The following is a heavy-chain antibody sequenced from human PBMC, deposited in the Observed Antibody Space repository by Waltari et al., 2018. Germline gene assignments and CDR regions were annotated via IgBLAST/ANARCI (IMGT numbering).Heavy chain of an antibody. CDR1: GYSFTSPW. V-gene: IGHV5-10-1*01. Sequence: EVQLVQSGAEVKKPEESLRISGEGSGYSFTSPWISWVRQMPGKGLAWVGRIDPSDSFRNYGPAFEGHVTISVDQSLRTAYLQWDSLKASDTAIYYCVRHRTTYPLEIDYWGQGTLVTVSS. J-gene: IGHJ4*02. D-gene: IGHD2-2*01. CDR3: VRHRTTYPLEIDY. CDR2: IDPSDSFR.